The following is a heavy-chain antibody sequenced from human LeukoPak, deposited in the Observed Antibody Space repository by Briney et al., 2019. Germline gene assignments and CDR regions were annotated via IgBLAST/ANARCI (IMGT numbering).Heavy chain of an antibody. J-gene: IGHJ4*02. CDR3: ARAGRSGGYFDY. Sequence: AAVKVSCKASGGTFSSYAISWVRQAPGQGLEWMGGIIPIFGTANYAQKFQGRVTITADESTSTAYMELSSLRSEDTAVYYCARAGRSGGYFDYWGKGTLVTVSS. D-gene: IGHD1-26*01. CDR1: GGTFSSYA. CDR2: IIPIFGTA. V-gene: IGHV1-69*13.